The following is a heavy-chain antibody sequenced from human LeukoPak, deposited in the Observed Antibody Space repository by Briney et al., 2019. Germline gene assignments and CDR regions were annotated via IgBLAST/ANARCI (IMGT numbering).Heavy chain of an antibody. CDR1: GGSIGSSSYY. CDR3: ASQGSGK. J-gene: IGHJ4*02. D-gene: IGHD3-10*01. CDR2: IYYSGST. V-gene: IGHV4-39*01. Sequence: SETLSLTCTVSGGSIGSSSYYWGWIRQPPGKGLEWIGSIYYSGSTYYNPSLKSRVTISVDTSKNQFSLKLSSVTAADTAVYYCASQGSGKWGQGTLVTVSS.